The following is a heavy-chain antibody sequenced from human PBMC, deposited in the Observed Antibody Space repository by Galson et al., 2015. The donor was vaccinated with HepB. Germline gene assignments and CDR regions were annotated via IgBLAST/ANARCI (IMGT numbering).Heavy chain of an antibody. D-gene: IGHD5-18*01. V-gene: IGHV3-73*01. J-gene: IGHJ4*02. CDR3: SRLGDFSGYSSA. Sequence: SLRLSCAASGFTFSGSAIHWVRQAPGKGPEWAGRIRSKGSNYATLYVLSLKGRFTISRDDSKNMAYLYMKSRSIQDTAVYYYSRLGDFSGYSSAWGQGTLVTVSS. CDR1: GFTFSGSA. CDR2: IRSKGSNYAT.